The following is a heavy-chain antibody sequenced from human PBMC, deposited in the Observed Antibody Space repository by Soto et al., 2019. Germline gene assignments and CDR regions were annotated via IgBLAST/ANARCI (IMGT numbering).Heavy chain of an antibody. CDR1: GGSFRGYY. CDR2: INHSGST. Sequence: SETLSLTCAVYGGSFRGYYWSWIRQPPGKGLEWIGEINHSGSTNYNPSLKSRVTISVDTSKNQFSLKLSSVTAADTVVYYCARVRSEITIFGVVTPADYGMDVWGQGTTVTVSS. V-gene: IGHV4-34*01. CDR3: ARVRSEITIFGVVTPADYGMDV. D-gene: IGHD3-3*01. J-gene: IGHJ6*02.